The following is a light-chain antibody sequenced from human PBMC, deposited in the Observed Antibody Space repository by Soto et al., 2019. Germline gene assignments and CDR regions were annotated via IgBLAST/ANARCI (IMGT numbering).Light chain of an antibody. J-gene: IGKJ3*01. Sequence: DIQLTQSPSFLSASVGGRVTITCRASQAISSHLAWYQQKPGKAPNLLIYGASTLRSGVPSRFSGSGSGTQFTLTISSLQPEDFATYYCQQINSYPLTFGPGTKEDIK. CDR3: QQINSYPLT. CDR2: GAS. CDR1: QAISSH. V-gene: IGKV1-9*01.